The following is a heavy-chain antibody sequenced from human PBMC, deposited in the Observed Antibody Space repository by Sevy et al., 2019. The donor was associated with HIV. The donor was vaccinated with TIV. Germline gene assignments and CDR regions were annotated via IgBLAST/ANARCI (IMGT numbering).Heavy chain of an antibody. CDR2: SSSSSSYI. V-gene: IGHV3-21*01. CDR3: ARVPRDIVVVVAATQHIDY. J-gene: IGHJ4*02. D-gene: IGHD2-15*01. CDR1: GFTFSSYS. Sequence: GGSLRLSCAASGFTFSSYSMNWVRQAPGKGLEWVSSSSSSSSYIYYADSVKGRFTISRDNAKNSLYLQMNSLRAEDTAVYYCARVPRDIVVVVAATQHIDYWGQGTLVTVSS.